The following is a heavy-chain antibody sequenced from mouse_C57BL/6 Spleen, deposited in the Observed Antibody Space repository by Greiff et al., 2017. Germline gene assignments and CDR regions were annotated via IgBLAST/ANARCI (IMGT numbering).Heavy chain of an antibody. CDR2: ISYSGST. Sequence: DVHLVESGPGMVKPSQSLSLTCTVTGYSITSGYDWHWIRHFPGNKLEWMGYISYSGSTNYNPSLKSRISITHDTSKNHFFLKLNSVTTEDTATYYCARGVITTVYFDYWGQGTTLTVSS. V-gene: IGHV3-1*01. J-gene: IGHJ2*01. CDR1: GYSITSGYD. CDR3: ARGVITTVYFDY. D-gene: IGHD2-4*01.